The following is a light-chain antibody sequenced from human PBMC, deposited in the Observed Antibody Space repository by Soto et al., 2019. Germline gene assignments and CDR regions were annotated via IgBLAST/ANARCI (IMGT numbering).Light chain of an antibody. Sequence: QSVLTQPPSASGTPGQRVTISCSGSSSNIGSNFVYWYKQLPGTAPKLLIYRDNQRPSGVPDRFSGSRSGTSASLAISGLRSEDEADYYCAAWDDSPSGVVFGGGTKLTVL. CDR2: RDN. V-gene: IGLV1-47*01. CDR3: AAWDDSPSGVV. J-gene: IGLJ2*01. CDR1: SSNIGSNF.